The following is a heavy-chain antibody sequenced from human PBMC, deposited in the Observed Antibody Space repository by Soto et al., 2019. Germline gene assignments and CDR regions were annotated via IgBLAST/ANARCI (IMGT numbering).Heavy chain of an antibody. CDR3: AKGGVLVAAAIVY. CDR1: GFTFDDYA. V-gene: IGHV3-9*01. J-gene: IGHJ4*02. CDR2: ISWNSGTI. D-gene: IGHD2-2*01. Sequence: GGSLRLSCAASGFTFDDYAMHWVRQAPGKGLEWVSGISWNSGTIGYADSVKGRFTISRDNAKNSLYLQMNNLRAEDTALYYCAKGGVLVAAAIVYWGQGTLVTVSS.